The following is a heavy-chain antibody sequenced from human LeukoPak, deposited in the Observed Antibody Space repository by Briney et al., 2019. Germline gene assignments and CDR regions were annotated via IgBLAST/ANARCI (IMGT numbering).Heavy chain of an antibody. J-gene: IGHJ1*01. Sequence: ASVKVSCKASGYTFSSYGINWVRQAPGEGLEWMGWISPYSDNTNHAQKFQGRVTMTTDTSTSTAYMELRSLRSGDTAVYYCARCQKMDYYDSSGYQCEYFQHWGQGTLVTVSS. CDR1: GYTFSSYG. D-gene: IGHD3-22*01. CDR2: ISPYSDNT. V-gene: IGHV1-18*01. CDR3: ARCQKMDYYDSSGYQCEYFQH.